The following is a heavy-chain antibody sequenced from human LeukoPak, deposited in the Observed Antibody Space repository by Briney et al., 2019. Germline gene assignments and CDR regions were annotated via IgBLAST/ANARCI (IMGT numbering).Heavy chain of an antibody. Sequence: ASVKVSCKASGYTFTSYYMHCVRQAPGQGLEWMGIINPSGGSTSYAQKFQGRVTMTRDTSTSTVYMELSSLRSEDTAVYYCARDLSGDYGVDYWGQGTLVTVSS. J-gene: IGHJ4*02. CDR3: ARDLSGDYGVDY. CDR1: GYTFTSYY. V-gene: IGHV1-46*01. D-gene: IGHD4-17*01. CDR2: INPSGGST.